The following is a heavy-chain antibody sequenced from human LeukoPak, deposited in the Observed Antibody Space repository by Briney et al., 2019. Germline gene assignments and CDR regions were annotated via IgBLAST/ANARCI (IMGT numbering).Heavy chain of an antibody. CDR1: GGSISSSSYY. CDR3: ARQNQSWQWLVVGAFDI. CDR2: IYYSGST. J-gene: IGHJ3*02. V-gene: IGHV4-39*01. D-gene: IGHD6-19*01. Sequence: SETLSLTCTVSGGSISSSSYYWGWIRQPPGKGLEWIGSIYYSGSTYYNPSLKSRVTISVDTSKNQFSLKLSSVTAADTAVYYCARQNQSWQWLVVGAFDIWGQGTMVTVSS.